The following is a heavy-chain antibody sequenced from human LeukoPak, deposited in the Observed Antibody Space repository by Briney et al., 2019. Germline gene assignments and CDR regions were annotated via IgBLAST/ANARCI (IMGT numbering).Heavy chain of an antibody. CDR2: INPNSGGT. CDR1: GYTFTGYY. Sequence: ASVKVSCKASGYTFTGYYMHWVRQAPGQGLEWMGWINPNSGGTNYAQKFQGRVTMTRDTSISTAYMELSRLRSDDTAVYYCARGGPLGDYDILTGPHFGYWGQGTLVTVSS. D-gene: IGHD3-9*01. J-gene: IGHJ4*02. V-gene: IGHV1-2*02. CDR3: ARGGPLGDYDILTGPHFGY.